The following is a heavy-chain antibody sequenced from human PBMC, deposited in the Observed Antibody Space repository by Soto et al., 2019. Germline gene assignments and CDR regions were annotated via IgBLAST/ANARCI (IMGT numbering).Heavy chain of an antibody. CDR3: ARAHSNYGANYYYYGMDV. CDR2: TYYRSKWYN. J-gene: IGHJ6*02. D-gene: IGHD4-4*01. Sequence: SQTLSLTCAISGDSVSSNSAAWNWIRQSPSRGLEWLGRTYYRSKWYNDYAVSVKSRITINPDTSKNQFSLQLNSVTPEDTAVYYRARAHSNYGANYYYYGMDVWGQGTTVTVSS. CDR1: GDSVSSNSAA. V-gene: IGHV6-1*01.